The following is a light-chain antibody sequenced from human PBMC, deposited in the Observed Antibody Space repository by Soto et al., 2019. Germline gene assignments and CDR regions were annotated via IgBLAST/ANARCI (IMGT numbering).Light chain of an antibody. CDR1: QSVDSNY. J-gene: IGKJ1*01. V-gene: IGKV3-20*01. Sequence: EIVLTQSPGTLSLSPGERATLSCRASQSVDSNYLGWYQQKPGQAPRLLIYAASSRATGIPDRFSGGGSGTDFTLTISRLEPEGFAVYYCQLYSSGMFGQGTKVEIK. CDR3: QLYSSGM. CDR2: AAS.